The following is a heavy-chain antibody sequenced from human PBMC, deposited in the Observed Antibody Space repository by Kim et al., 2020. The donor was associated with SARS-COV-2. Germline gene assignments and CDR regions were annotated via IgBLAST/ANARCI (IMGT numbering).Heavy chain of an antibody. CDR3: AKWRIVGATSFENDY. D-gene: IGHD1-26*01. V-gene: IGHV3-23*01. CDR2: ISGSGGST. J-gene: IGHJ4*02. CDR1: GFTFSSYA. Sequence: LSLTCAASGFTFSSYAMSWVRQAPGKGLEWVSAISGSGGSTYYADSVKGRFTISRDNSKNTLYLQMNSLRAEDTAVYYCAKWRIVGATSFENDYWGQGTLVTVSS.